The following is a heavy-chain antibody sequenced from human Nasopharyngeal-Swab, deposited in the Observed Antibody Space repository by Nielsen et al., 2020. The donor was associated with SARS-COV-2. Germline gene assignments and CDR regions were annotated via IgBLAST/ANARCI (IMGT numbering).Heavy chain of an antibody. V-gene: IGHV3-74*01. J-gene: IGHJ4*02. Sequence: GESLKISCAASGFTFSSYWMHWVRQAPGGGLVWVARLNGDATTVDYADSVKGRFTISRDNAKNTLYLQMNGLRDEDTAIYYCARAGEYRFDYWGQGTLVTVSS. D-gene: IGHD7-27*01. CDR2: LNGDATTV. CDR3: ARAGEYRFDY. CDR1: GFTFSSYW.